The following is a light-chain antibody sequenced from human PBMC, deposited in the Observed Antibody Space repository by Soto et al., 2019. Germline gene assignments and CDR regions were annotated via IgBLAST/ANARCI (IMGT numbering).Light chain of an antibody. CDR2: AAS. V-gene: IGKV1-39*01. CDR3: QQRSNWPRT. J-gene: IGKJ1*01. Sequence: IQMTQSPSSLSASVGDRVAITCRASQSISSYLNWYQQKQVKAPKLLIYAASSLQSGVPSRFSGSGSGTDFTLTISSLEPEDFAVYYCQQRSNWPRTFGQGTKVDIK. CDR1: QSISSY.